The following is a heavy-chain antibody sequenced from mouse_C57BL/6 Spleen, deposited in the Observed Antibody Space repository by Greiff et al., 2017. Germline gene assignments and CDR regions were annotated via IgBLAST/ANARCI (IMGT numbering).Heavy chain of an antibody. J-gene: IGHJ4*01. V-gene: IGHV1-82*01. CDR1: GYAFSSSW. Sequence: QVQLQQSGPELVKPGASVKISCKASGYAFSSSWMNWVKQRPGKGLEWIGRIYPGDGDTNYNGKFKGKATLTADKSSSTAYMQLSSLTSEDSAVYFCARRLITTVVASNYYAMDYGGQGTSVTVSS. CDR3: ARRLITTVVASNYYAMDY. CDR2: IYPGDGDT. D-gene: IGHD1-1*01.